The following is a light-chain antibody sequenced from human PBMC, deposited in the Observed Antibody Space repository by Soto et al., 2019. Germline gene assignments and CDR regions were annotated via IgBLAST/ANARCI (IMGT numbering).Light chain of an antibody. CDR1: QSVSRDY. Sequence: ELVLTQSPGTLSFSPGERATLSCRASQSVSRDYLAWYQQKPGQAPRLLIYGASSRATGIPDRFSGSGSGTDFTLTINRLEHEDFAVYYCQQYGSSPLTFGQGAKVEIK. J-gene: IGKJ1*01. CDR2: GAS. V-gene: IGKV3-20*01. CDR3: QQYGSSPLT.